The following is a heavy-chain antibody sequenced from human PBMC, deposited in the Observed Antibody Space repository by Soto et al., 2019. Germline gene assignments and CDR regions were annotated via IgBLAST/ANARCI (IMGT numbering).Heavy chain of an antibody. V-gene: IGHV3-64D*06. Sequence: LRLSWSASGFTLRIYTMLWVRQAPGKGLEYVSAISDAGGGSYYADSVKGRFTISRDDPKNTLYLQMSNLRAEDTAVYYCVTGYRSGWSEIYWGQGSQVTFS. CDR3: VTGYRSGWSEIY. J-gene: IGHJ4*02. CDR2: ISDAGGGS. D-gene: IGHD6-19*01. CDR1: GFTLRIYT.